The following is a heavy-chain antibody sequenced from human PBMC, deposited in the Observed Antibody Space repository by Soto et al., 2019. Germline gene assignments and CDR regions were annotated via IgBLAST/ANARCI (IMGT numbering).Heavy chain of an antibody. CDR2: IYPGDSDT. CDR1: GYRFTGYW. D-gene: IGHD4-4*01. Sequence: GVSLKISCQGDGYRFTGYWIVLVRPLPGKGLEWMGIIYPGDSDTRYSPSFQGQVTISADKSISTAYLQWSSLKASDTAMYYCARHDYSNPYYYYGMDGWGQGTKVTFSS. J-gene: IGHJ6*02. V-gene: IGHV5-51*01. CDR3: ARHDYSNPYYYYGMDG.